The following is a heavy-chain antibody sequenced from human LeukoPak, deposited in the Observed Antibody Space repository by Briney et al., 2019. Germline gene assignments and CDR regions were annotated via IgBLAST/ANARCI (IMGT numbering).Heavy chain of an antibody. CDR1: GGSFSGYY. J-gene: IGHJ6*03. CDR3: ARGGGSHRGSYYYYMDV. V-gene: IGHV4-34*01. CDR2: INHSGST. Sequence: PSETLSLTCAVYGGSFSGYYWSRIRQPPGKGLEWIGEINHSGSTNYNPSLKSRVTISVDTSKNQFSLKLSSVTAADTAVYYCARGGGSHRGSYYYYMDVWGKGTTVTVSS. D-gene: IGHD1-26*01.